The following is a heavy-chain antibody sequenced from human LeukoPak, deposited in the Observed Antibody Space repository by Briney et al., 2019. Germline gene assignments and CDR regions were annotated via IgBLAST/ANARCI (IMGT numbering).Heavy chain of an antibody. V-gene: IGHV3-21*01. Sequence: RSGGSQRLPCAPSGFTYSSYSMIWLRQAPEKGLEWVTSISRSKSYIYYADSVKGRFTISRDNAKNSLYLQMNSLRAEDTAVYYCARDGLGYCSSTSCLNWFDPWGQGTLVTVSS. CDR2: ISRSKSYI. D-gene: IGHD2-2*01. J-gene: IGHJ5*02. CDR1: GFTYSSYS. CDR3: ARDGLGYCSSTSCLNWFDP.